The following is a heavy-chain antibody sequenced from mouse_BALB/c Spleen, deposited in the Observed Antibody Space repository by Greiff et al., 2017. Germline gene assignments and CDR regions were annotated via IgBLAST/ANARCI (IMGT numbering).Heavy chain of an antibody. J-gene: IGHJ4*01. Sequence: VQLQQSGAELMKPGASVKISCKATGYTFSSYWIEWVKQRPGHGLEWIGEILPGSGSTNYNEKFKGKATFTADTSSKTAYMQLSSLTSEDSAVYYCATLYDYDGRGYAMDYWGQGTSVTVSS. D-gene: IGHD2-4*01. CDR3: ATLYDYDGRGYAMDY. CDR1: GYTFSSYW. V-gene: IGHV1-9*01. CDR2: ILPGSGST.